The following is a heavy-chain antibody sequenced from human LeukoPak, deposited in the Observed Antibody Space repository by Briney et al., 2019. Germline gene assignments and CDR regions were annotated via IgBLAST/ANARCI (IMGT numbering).Heavy chain of an antibody. J-gene: IGHJ6*03. D-gene: IGHD6-13*01. Sequence: SETLSLTCTVSGGSIRSSNYFWGWIRHPPGKGLEWIAAIFYSGSTYYNSSLKSRVTISVDTSKNQFYLKLSSVTAADTAVYYCARLPNRSSTCPGAGCYYMDVWGKGTTVTVSS. CDR3: ARLPNRSSTCPGAGCYYMDV. V-gene: IGHV4-39*01. CDR2: IFYSGST. CDR1: GGSIRSSNYF.